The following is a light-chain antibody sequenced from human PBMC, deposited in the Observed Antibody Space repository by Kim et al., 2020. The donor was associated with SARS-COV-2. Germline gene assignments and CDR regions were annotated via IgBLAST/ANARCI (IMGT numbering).Light chain of an antibody. CDR3: QQYDSSLFT. V-gene: IGKV3-20*01. J-gene: IGKJ3*01. Sequence: YPGERAAHSCRASQRVSSRYLAWYQQKPGQAPGLLIYGASSRATGIPDRFSGSGSGTDFTLTSSRLEPEDFAVYYCQQYDSSLFTFGPGTKVDIK. CDR2: GAS. CDR1: QRVSSRY.